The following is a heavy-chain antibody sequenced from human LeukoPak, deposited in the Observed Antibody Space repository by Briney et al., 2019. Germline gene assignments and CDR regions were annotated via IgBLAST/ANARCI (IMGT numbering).Heavy chain of an antibody. Sequence: ASESLSLTCAVSGFTFSSYAMSWVRQTPGKGLELVWAISASGGSTYYADSVKGRFTISRDNSKNTLYLQMNSLRAEDTAVYYCAELGITMIGGVWGKGTTVTISS. D-gene: IGHD3-10*02. CDR2: ISASGGST. V-gene: IGHV3-23*01. J-gene: IGHJ6*04. CDR1: GFTFSSYA. CDR3: AELGITMIGGV.